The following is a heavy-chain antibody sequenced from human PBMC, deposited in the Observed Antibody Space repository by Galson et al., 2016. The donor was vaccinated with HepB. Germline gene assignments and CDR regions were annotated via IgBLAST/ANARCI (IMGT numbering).Heavy chain of an antibody. CDR3: ASRRVTKVGLVIDAFDF. Sequence: SVKVSCKASGGTFSTKTISWVRQAPGQGLEWVGGILPVFGSANYPQTFQGRVTITADESTSTGYMELSSLTSADTDVYYCASRRVTKVGLVIDAFDFWGQGTMVTVS. CDR2: ILPVFGSA. CDR1: GGTFSTKT. D-gene: IGHD3/OR15-3a*01. J-gene: IGHJ3*01. V-gene: IGHV1-69*13.